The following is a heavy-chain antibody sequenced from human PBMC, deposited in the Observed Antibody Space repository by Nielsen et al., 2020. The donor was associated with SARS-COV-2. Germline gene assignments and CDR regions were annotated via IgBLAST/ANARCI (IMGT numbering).Heavy chain of an antibody. CDR2: ISYDGSNK. J-gene: IGHJ6*02. Sequence: GESLKISCAASGFTFNIYAMAWVRQAPGKGLEWVAVISYDGSNKYYADSVKGRFTISRDNSKNTLYLQMNSLRAEDTAVYYCAKSSSWGNYYYYGMDVWGQGTTVTVSS. CDR1: GFTFNIYA. D-gene: IGHD2-15*01. CDR3: AKSSSWGNYYYYGMDV. V-gene: IGHV3-30*18.